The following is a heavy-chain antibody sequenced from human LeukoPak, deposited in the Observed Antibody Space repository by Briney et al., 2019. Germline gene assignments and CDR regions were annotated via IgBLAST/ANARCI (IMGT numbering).Heavy chain of an antibody. J-gene: IGHJ5*02. CDR3: ARDGRGAGGLQGFDP. CDR1: GYTFTSYG. D-gene: IGHD3-10*01. CDR2: ISAYNGNT. Sequence: ASVKVSCKASGYTFTSYGISWVRQAPGQGLEWMGWISAYNGNTNYAQKLQGRVTMTTDTPTSTAYMELRSLRSDDTAVYYCARDGRGAGGLQGFDPWGQGTLVTVSS. V-gene: IGHV1-18*04.